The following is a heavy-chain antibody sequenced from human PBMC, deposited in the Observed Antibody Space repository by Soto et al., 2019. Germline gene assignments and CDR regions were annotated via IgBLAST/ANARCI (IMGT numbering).Heavy chain of an antibody. J-gene: IGHJ4*02. CDR1: GFTFSSYG. D-gene: IGHD3-10*01. CDR3: AKVITLWFGELSDFDY. V-gene: IGHV3-30*18. CDR2: ISYDGSNK. Sequence: QVQLVESGGGVVQPGRSLRLSCAASGFTFSSYGMHWVRQAPGKGLELVAVISYDGSNKYYADSVKGRFTISRDNSKNTLYLQMNSLRAEDTAVYYCAKVITLWFGELSDFDYWGQGTLVTVSS.